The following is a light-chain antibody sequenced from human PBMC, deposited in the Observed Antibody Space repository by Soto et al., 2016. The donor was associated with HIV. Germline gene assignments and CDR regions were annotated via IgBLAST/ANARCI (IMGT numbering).Light chain of an antibody. CDR1: NIGDKA. V-gene: IGLV3-21*03. Sequence: SYELTQPPSVSAAPGKTATITCAGDNIGDKAVHWYQQRPGQAPVLVVFDDTRRPSGIPERFSGSNSGNTATLTISRVEAGDEADYYCQVWDSSSDHVVFGGGTKLTVL. CDR3: QVWDSSSDHVV. CDR2: DDT. J-gene: IGLJ2*01.